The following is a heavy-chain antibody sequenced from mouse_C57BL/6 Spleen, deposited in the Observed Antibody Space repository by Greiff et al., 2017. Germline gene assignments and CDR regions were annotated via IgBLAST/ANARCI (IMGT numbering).Heavy chain of an antibody. Sequence: EVQVVESGGGLVQPGGSLKLSCAASGFTFSDYYMYWVRQTPEKRLEWVAYISTGGGSTYYPDNVKGRFTISRDNAKNTLYLQMSRLKSEDTAMYYCARKGGTTGSFDYWGQGTTRTVSS. D-gene: IGHD1-1*01. J-gene: IGHJ2*01. CDR2: ISTGGGST. V-gene: IGHV5-12*01. CDR3: ARKGGTTGSFDY. CDR1: GFTFSDYY.